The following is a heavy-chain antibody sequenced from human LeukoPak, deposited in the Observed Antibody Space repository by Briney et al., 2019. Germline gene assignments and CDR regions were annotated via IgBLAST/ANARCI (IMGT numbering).Heavy chain of an antibody. CDR3: ARDAIVVVSTDYYYMDV. J-gene: IGHJ6*03. CDR2: IKQDGSEK. Sequence: GGSLRLSCAASGFTFSSYWMSWVRQAPGKGLEWVANIKQDGSEKYYVDSVKGRFTISRDNAKNSLYLQMNSLRAEDTAVYYCARDAIVVVSTDYYYMDVWGKGTTVTVSS. D-gene: IGHD3-22*01. CDR1: GFTFSSYW. V-gene: IGHV3-7*01.